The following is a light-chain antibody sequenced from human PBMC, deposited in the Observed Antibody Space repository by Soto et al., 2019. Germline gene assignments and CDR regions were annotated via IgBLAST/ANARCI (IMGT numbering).Light chain of an antibody. CDR2: GAS. CDR3: QQYNSWLWT. J-gene: IGKJ1*01. V-gene: IGKV3-15*01. Sequence: EIVMTQSPATLSVSPGERATLSCRASQSVSNNLAWYQQKSGQAPRLLIYGASTRATGLPARFSGSGSGTEFTLTISSLQSEDFAVYYCQQYNSWLWTFGQGTKVDIK. CDR1: QSVSNN.